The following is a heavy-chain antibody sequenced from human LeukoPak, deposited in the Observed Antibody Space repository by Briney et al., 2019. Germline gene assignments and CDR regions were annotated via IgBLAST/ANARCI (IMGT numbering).Heavy chain of an antibody. CDR3: ARDRPRRHRRELLTYP. Sequence: PSETLSLTCTVSGGSISNKYWSWIRQPPGKGLEWIGNIYHNGSTIYNTSLKRRVTISVDTSKNQFSLKLSSVTAADTAVYYCARDRPRRHRRELLTYPWGQGTLVTVSS. J-gene: IGHJ4*02. CDR2: IYHNGST. D-gene: IGHD1-26*01. CDR1: GGSISNKY. V-gene: IGHV4-59*12.